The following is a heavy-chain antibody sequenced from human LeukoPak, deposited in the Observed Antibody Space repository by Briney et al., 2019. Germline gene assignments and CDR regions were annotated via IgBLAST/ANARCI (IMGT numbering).Heavy chain of an antibody. CDR3: AHAPYSMPPEYYFDY. D-gene: IGHD2-15*01. Sequence: PGGTLRLSCAASGFTFSSYGMSWVRQAPGKGLEWVSAISGSGGSTYYADSVKGRFTISRDNSKNTLYLQMNSLRAEDTAVYYCAHAPYSMPPEYYFDYWGQGTLVTVSS. CDR1: GFTFSSYG. J-gene: IGHJ4*02. V-gene: IGHV3-23*01. CDR2: ISGSGGST.